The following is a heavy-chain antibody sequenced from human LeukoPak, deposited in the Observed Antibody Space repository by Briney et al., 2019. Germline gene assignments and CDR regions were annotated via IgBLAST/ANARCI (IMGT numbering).Heavy chain of an antibody. Sequence: SETLSLTCTVSGGSISSYYWSWIRQPPGKGLEWIGYIYYSGSTNYNPSLKSRVTISVDTSKNQFSLKLSSVTAADTAVYYCAGHDSSGTALLHHAFDIWGQGTMVTVSS. J-gene: IGHJ3*02. CDR2: IYYSGST. CDR1: GGSISSYY. V-gene: IGHV4-59*08. D-gene: IGHD3-22*01. CDR3: AGHDSSGTALLHHAFDI.